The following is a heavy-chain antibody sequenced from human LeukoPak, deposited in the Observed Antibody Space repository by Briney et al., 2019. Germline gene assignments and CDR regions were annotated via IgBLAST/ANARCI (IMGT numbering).Heavy chain of an antibody. CDR3: ARSTDSWTNYYGMDV. Sequence: GGSLRLSFADSGFTFSRSWMSWVRQAPGKGLEWVATMNQDGSEKYYVDSVKGRFTISRDNAKNTLYLQMNSLRAEDTAVYYCARSTDSWTNYYGMDVWGQGTTVTVSS. CDR1: GFTFSRSW. CDR2: MNQDGSEK. V-gene: IGHV3-7*01. D-gene: IGHD3/OR15-3a*01. J-gene: IGHJ6*02.